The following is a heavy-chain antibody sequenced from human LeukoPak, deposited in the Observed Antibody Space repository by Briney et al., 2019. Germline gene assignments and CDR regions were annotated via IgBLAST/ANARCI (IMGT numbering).Heavy chain of an antibody. Sequence: SVKVSCKASGGTFSSYAISWVRQAPGQGLEWMGGIIPIFGTANYAQKFQGRVTITADESTSTAYMELSSLRSEDTAVYYCAADPRITMFPGYWGQETLVTVSS. J-gene: IGHJ4*02. CDR2: IIPIFGTA. CDR3: AADPRITMFPGY. V-gene: IGHV1-69*01. D-gene: IGHD3-10*02. CDR1: GGTFSSYA.